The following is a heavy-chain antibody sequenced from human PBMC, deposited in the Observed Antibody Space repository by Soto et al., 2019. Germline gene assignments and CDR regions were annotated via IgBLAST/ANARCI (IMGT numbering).Heavy chain of an antibody. CDR2: IIPIFGTA. CDR3: ARSKVAYYYDSSGYYPASGGMDV. V-gene: IGHV1-69*13. Sequence: SVKVSCKASGGTFSSYAISWVRQAPGQGLEWMGGIIPIFGTANYAQKFQGRVTITADESTSTAYMELGSLRSEDTAVYYCARSKVAYYYDSSGYYPASGGMDVWGQGTTVTVSS. J-gene: IGHJ6*02. D-gene: IGHD3-22*01. CDR1: GGTFSSYA.